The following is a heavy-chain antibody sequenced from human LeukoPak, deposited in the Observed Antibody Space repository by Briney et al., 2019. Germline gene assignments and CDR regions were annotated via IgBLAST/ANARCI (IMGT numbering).Heavy chain of an antibody. CDR3: AKDNRRHYTSGPNPDSLH. D-gene: IGHD6-19*01. J-gene: IGHJ4*02. CDR2: ISWNSGSI. CDR1: GFTFSDYY. V-gene: IGHV3-9*01. Sequence: GGSLRLSCAASGFTFSDYYMSWIRQAPGKGLEWVSGISWNSGSIDYADSVKGRFTISRDNAKNSLYLQMNSLSVEDTAFYYCAKDNRRHYTSGPNPDSLHWGQGALVTVSS.